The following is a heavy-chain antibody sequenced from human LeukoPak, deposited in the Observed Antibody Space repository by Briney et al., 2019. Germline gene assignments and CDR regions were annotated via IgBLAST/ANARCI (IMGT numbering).Heavy chain of an antibody. D-gene: IGHD3-10*01. Sequence: PSETLSLTCAVYGGSFSGYYWSWIRQPPGKGLEWIGYIYYSGSTYYNPSLKSRVTISVDTSKNQFSLKLSSVTAADTDVYYCARSGIVRAYYYYYMDVWGKGTTVTVSS. CDR2: IYYSGST. J-gene: IGHJ6*03. CDR1: GGSFSGYY. CDR3: ARSGIVRAYYYYYMDV. V-gene: IGHV4-59*06.